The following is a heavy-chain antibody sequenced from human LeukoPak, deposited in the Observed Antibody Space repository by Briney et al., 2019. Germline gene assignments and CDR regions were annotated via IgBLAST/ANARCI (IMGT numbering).Heavy chain of an antibody. Sequence: GSLRLSCVASGFTFSNYAMSWVRQAPGKGLEWVSAISGSDDSTHYADSVKGRFTISRDNSKNSLFLQMNSLRAEDTAVYYCARGYGIPRAFNFDLWGRGTLVTVSS. J-gene: IGHJ2*01. CDR3: ARGYGIPRAFNFDL. V-gene: IGHV3-23*01. CDR1: GFTFSNYA. CDR2: ISGSDDST. D-gene: IGHD3-9*01.